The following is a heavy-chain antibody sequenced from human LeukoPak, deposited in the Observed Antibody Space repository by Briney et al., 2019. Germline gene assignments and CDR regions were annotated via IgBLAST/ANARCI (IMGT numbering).Heavy chain of an antibody. Sequence: PGGSLRLSCAASEFTFSTYSMHWVRQAPGKGPEWVAVISHDGNNIYYPDSVKGRFTISRDNSKNTLYLQMNSLRPEDTAVYYCARDIAVGSGCYDYWGQGTLVTVSS. CDR3: ARDIAVGSGCYDY. D-gene: IGHD6-19*01. CDR1: EFTFSTYS. CDR2: ISHDGNNI. V-gene: IGHV3-30*04. J-gene: IGHJ4*02.